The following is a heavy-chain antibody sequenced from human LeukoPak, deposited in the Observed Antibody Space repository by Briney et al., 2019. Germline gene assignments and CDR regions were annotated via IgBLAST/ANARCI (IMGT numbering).Heavy chain of an antibody. CDR3: ARDRSHYYDSSGYYAVGYFDY. CDR1: GGTFSSYA. V-gene: IGHV1-69*01. D-gene: IGHD3-22*01. J-gene: IGHJ4*02. CDR2: IIPIFGTA. Sequence: ASVKVSCKASGGTFSSYAISWVRQAPGQGLEWMGGIIPIFGTANYAQKFQGRVTITADESTSTAYMELSSLRYEDTAVYCCARDRSHYYDSSGYYAVGYFDYWGQGTLVTVSS.